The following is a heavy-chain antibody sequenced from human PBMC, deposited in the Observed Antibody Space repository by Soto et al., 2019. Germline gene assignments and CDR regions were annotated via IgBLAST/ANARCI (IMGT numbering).Heavy chain of an antibody. J-gene: IGHJ6*02. D-gene: IGHD6-13*01. CDR2: TYYSGLT. CDR1: GGSIRTDVFY. CDR3: ARLPAEATVAAGGMDV. V-gene: IGHV4-39*01. Sequence: PSETLSLTCSVSGGSIRTDVFYWGWIRQPPGKGLEWIGSTYYSGLTFYTPSLKSRVTISVDTSKNQFSLNLDSVTAADTAVYYCARLPAEATVAAGGMDVWGQGTTVTVSS.